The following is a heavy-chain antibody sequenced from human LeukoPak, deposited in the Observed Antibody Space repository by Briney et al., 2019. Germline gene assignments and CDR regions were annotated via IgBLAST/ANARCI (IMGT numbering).Heavy chain of an antibody. CDR1: GGSISSYY. Sequence: PSETLSLTCTVSGGSISSYYWSWIRQPPGKGLEWIGYIYYSGSTNYNPSLKSRVTISVDTSKNQFSLKLSSVTAADTAVYYCARGASSALASWFDPWGQGTLVTVSS. V-gene: IGHV4-59*01. D-gene: IGHD6-19*01. CDR2: IYYSGST. J-gene: IGHJ5*02. CDR3: ARGASSALASWFDP.